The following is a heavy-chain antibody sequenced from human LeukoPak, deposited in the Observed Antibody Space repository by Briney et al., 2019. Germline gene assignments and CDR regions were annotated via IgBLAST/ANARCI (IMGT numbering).Heavy chain of an antibody. CDR1: GYSFTSYG. V-gene: IGHV1-18*01. D-gene: IGHD5-24*01. CDR2: ISAYNGNT. J-gene: IGHJ6*04. CDR3: ARTHLGMDV. Sequence: GASVKVSCKASGYSFTSYGISWVRQAPGQGLEWMGWISAYNGNTNPAQKFQGRVTMTTDTSTSTAYMEVRSLRSDDTAVYYCARTHLGMDVWGKGTTVIVSS.